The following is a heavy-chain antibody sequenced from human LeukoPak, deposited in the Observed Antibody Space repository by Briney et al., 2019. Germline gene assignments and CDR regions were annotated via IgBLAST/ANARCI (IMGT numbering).Heavy chain of an antibody. J-gene: IGHJ3*02. CDR3: ARIKRGGWKDAFDI. CDR2: IDTSGNT. D-gene: IGHD1-1*01. V-gene: IGHV4-4*07. CDR1: GGSISSYY. Sequence: PSETLSLTCTVSGGSISSYYWSWIRQPAGKGLEWIGRIDTSGNTNYNPSLKSRVTISVDKSKTQFSLKLSSVTAADTAVYYCARIKRGGWKDAFDIWGQGTMVTVSS.